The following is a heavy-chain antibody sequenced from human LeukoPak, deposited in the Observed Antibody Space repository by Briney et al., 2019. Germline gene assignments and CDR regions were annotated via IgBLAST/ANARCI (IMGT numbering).Heavy chain of an antibody. CDR3: AREVAVAGTGWLGSA. V-gene: IGHV1-2*02. Sequence: ASVNVSCKASGYTFTDYYIHWLRQAPGQGLEWMGWINPNSGGTDYAQKFQGRVTMTRDTSISSAYMELSRLRSDDTAAYYCAREVAVAGTGWLGSAWGQGTLVTVSS. CDR2: INPNSGGT. D-gene: IGHD6-13*01. CDR1: GYTFTDYY. J-gene: IGHJ5*02.